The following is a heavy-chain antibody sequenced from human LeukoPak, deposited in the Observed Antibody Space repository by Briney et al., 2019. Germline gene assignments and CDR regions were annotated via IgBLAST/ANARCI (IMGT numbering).Heavy chain of an antibody. CDR3: ASYYAPGSSRFDY. CDR2: IYYSGST. Sequence: PSETLSLTCTVSGGSISNSSYYWGWIRQPPGKGLEWIGSIYYSGSTYYNPPLRSRITISVDTSKNQFSLKLTSVTAADTAVYYCASYYAPGSSRFDYWGQGTLVTVSS. V-gene: IGHV4-39*01. D-gene: IGHD3-10*01. CDR1: GGSISNSSYY. J-gene: IGHJ4*02.